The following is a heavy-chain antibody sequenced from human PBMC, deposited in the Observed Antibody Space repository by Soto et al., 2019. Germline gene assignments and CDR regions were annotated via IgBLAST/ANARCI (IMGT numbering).Heavy chain of an antibody. Sequence: GGSGKVCFKASGGPFSSYAISFVRQAPGQGLEWIGGIIPIFGTANYAQKFQGRVTMTRDTSTSTVYMELSSLRSEDTAVYYCARPAGGVPAAHFDYWGQGTMVTVSS. D-gene: IGHD2-2*01. CDR3: ARPAGGVPAAHFDY. CDR2: IIPIFGTA. V-gene: IGHV1-69*05. CDR1: GGPFSSYA. J-gene: IGHJ4*02.